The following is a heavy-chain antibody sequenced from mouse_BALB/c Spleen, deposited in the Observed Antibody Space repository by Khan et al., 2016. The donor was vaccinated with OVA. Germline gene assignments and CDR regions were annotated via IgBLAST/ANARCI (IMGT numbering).Heavy chain of an antibody. CDR2: ISSGSSTI. V-gene: IGHV5-17*02. J-gene: IGHJ2*01. D-gene: IGHD1-1*01. CDR3: ARFPLYYGYLDY. CDR1: GFTFSSFG. Sequence: EVQLQESGGGLVQPGGSRKLSCAASGFTFSSFGMHWVRQAPEKGLEWVAYISSGSSTIYYADTVKGRFTISRDNPKNTPFLQMTSLRSEDTAVYYVARFPLYYGYLDYWGQGTTLTVSS.